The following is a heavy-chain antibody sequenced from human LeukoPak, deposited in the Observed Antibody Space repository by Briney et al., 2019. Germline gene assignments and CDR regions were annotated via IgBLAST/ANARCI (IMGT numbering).Heavy chain of an antibody. CDR2: INWNGGST. D-gene: IGHD4-11*01. J-gene: IGHJ3*02. CDR3: ARTVGSEYAFDI. Sequence: PGGSLRLSCAASGFTFDDYGMSWVRQAPGKGLEWVSGINWNGGSTGYADSVKGRFTTSRDNAKNSLYLQMNSLRAEDTALYYCARTVGSEYAFDIWGQGTMVTVSS. V-gene: IGHV3-20*04. CDR1: GFTFDDYG.